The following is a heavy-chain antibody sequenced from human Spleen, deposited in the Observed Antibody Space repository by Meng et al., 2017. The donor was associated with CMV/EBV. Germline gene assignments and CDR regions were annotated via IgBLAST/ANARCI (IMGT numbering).Heavy chain of an antibody. V-gene: IGHV3-33*08. CDR1: GFTFSDYA. Sequence: LSLTCAASGFTFSDYAMSWVRQAPGKGLEWVAFIRYDGSNKYYADSVKGRFTISRDNAQNSLYLQMNSLRAEDTAVYYCARERGSDVFYYYYAMDVWGQGTTVTVSS. CDR2: IRYDGSNK. CDR3: ARERGSDVFYYYYAMDV. D-gene: IGHD3-3*01. J-gene: IGHJ6*02.